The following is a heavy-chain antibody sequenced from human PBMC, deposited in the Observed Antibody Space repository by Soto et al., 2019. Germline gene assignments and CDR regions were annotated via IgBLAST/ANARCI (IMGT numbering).Heavy chain of an antibody. J-gene: IGHJ5*02. CDR3: ARTRSPLRFLEWLPTKNWFDP. CDR1: GFTFSSYS. Sequence: GGSLRLSCAASGFTFSSYSMNWVRQAPGKGLEWVSSISSSSSYIYYADSVKGRFTISRDNAKNSLYLQMNSLRAEDTAVYYCARTRSPLRFLEWLPTKNWFDPWGQGTLVTISS. V-gene: IGHV3-21*01. D-gene: IGHD3-3*01. CDR2: ISSSSSYI.